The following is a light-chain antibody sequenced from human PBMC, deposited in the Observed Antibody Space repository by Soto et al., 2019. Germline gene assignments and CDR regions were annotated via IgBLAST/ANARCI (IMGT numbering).Light chain of an antibody. J-gene: IGKJ4*01. CDR3: QQYDNLPLT. CDR1: QDISNY. CDR2: DAS. Sequence: DIQMTQSPSSLSASVGDRVTITCQASQDISNYLNWYQQKPGKAPKLLIYDASNLETGVPSRFSGSGSGTDFTFTISSVQPEEIAKYYCQQYDNLPLTFGGGTKVEIK. V-gene: IGKV1-33*01.